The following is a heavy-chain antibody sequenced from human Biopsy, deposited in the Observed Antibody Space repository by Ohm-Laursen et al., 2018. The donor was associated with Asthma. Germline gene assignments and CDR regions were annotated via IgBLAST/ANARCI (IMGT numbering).Heavy chain of an antibody. CDR2: IYSGGTS. V-gene: IGHV3-53*01. J-gene: IGHJ4*02. D-gene: IGHD6-19*01. CDR1: GFTVSRDH. CDR3: ARGDSSGWSHYYFDY. Sequence: SLRLSCTASGFTVSRDHMFRVRQAPGKGLEWVSVIYSGGTSHTADSVRGRFTISRDFSKNTLHLQMHSLRVEDTAVYYCARGDSSGWSHYYFDYWGQGTLVTVSS.